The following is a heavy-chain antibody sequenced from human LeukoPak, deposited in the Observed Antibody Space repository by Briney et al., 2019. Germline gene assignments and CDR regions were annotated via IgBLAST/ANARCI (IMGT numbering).Heavy chain of an antibody. CDR1: GYTFTGHY. CDR2: INPNSGGT. CDR3: ARDGSTSSDWYFDL. J-gene: IGHJ2*01. D-gene: IGHD6-6*01. Sequence: ASVKVSCKASGYTFTGHYIHWVRQAPGQGLEWMGWINPNSGGTNYAQKFQGRVTMTRDTSISTAYMELSRLRSVDTAVYYCARDGSTSSDWYFDLWGRGTMVTVSS. V-gene: IGHV1-2*02.